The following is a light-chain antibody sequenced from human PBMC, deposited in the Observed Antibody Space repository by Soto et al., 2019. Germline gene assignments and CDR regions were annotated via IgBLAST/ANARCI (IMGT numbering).Light chain of an antibody. CDR3: QQHNSWPPG. V-gene: IGKV3-15*01. CDR1: QSVNSN. J-gene: IGKJ2*03. CDR2: GAS. Sequence: EIVMTQSPATLSVSPGERATLSCRASQSVNSNLAWYQQKPGHSPRLLIYGASTRVTGIPARFSGSGSGTEFTLTISSLQSEDFAINYCQQHNSWPPGCGQGTKLEIK.